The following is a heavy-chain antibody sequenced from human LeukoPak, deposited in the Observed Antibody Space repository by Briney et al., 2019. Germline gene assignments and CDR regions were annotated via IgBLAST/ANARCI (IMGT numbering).Heavy chain of an antibody. CDR2: INQDGSDK. D-gene: IGHD5-18*01. J-gene: IGHJ4*02. CDR1: GFTFSSDW. Sequence: PGGSLRLSCAASGFTFSSDWMSWVRQAPGKGLAWVANINQDGSDKYYVDSVKGRFTISRDNAKNSLYPQMNSLRAEDTAVYYCARDGGYSYGSDYWGEGTLVTVSS. CDR3: ARDGGYSYGSDY. V-gene: IGHV3-7*01.